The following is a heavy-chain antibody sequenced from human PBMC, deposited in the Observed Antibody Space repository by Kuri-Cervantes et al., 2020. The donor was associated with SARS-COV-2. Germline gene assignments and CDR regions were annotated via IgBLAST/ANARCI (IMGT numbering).Heavy chain of an antibody. Sequence: GGSLRLSCAASGFTFSNSDMNWVRQAPGKGLEWVSGVSWNGSRTHYADSVKGRFIISRDNAKNSLYLQMNSLRAEDTAVYYCARDIGYCSGTSCYTRLDSWGQGTLVTVSS. CDR2: VSWNGSRT. J-gene: IGHJ4*02. D-gene: IGHD2-2*02. CDR3: ARDIGYCSGTSCYTRLDS. V-gene: IGHV3-19*01. CDR1: GFTFSNSD.